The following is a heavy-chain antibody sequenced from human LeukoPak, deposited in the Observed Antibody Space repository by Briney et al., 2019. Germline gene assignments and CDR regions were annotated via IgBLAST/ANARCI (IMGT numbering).Heavy chain of an antibody. CDR1: GGTFSSYA. J-gene: IGHJ5*02. D-gene: IGHD6-6*01. CDR3: ARGSSSEGWFDP. V-gene: IGHV1-69*04. CDR2: IIPFLGVA. Sequence: ASVKVSCTASGGTFSSYAISWVRQAPGQGLQWMGRIIPFLGVANYAQKFQGRVTSTADKSMSTAYMEFSSLRSEDTAVYYCARGSSSEGWFDPWGQGTLVTVSS.